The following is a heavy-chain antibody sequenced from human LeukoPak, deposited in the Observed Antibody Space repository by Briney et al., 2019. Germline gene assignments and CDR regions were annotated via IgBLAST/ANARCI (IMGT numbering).Heavy chain of an antibody. V-gene: IGHV7-4-1*02. CDR1: GYTFTSYT. CDR2: INTNTGNP. D-gene: IGHD6-13*01. J-gene: IGHJ3*02. Sequence: ASVKVSCKASGYTFTSYTMNWVRQAPGQGLEWMGWINTNTGNPTYAQGFTGRFVFSLDTSVSTAYLQIRSLKAEDTGVYYRTTEAGAAGGGYAFDIWGQGTMVTVSS. CDR3: TTEAGAAGGGYAFDI.